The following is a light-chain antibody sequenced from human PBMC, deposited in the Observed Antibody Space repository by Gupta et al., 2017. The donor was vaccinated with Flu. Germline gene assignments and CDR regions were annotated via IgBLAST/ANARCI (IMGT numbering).Light chain of an antibody. Sequence: QSVLTQPPSLSGAPGQRVTMSCAGSISHVGAGYDVHWYQQLPGTAPKLLIYGNSNRPSGVPDRFSGSKSGTSASLAITGLQAEDEADYYCQSYDSSLSGSVFGGGTKLTVL. J-gene: IGLJ3*02. V-gene: IGLV1-40*01. CDR2: GNS. CDR1: ISHVGAGYD. CDR3: QSYDSSLSGSV.